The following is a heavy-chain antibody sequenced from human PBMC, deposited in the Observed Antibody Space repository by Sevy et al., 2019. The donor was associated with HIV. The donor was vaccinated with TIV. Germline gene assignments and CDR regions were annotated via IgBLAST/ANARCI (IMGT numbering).Heavy chain of an antibody. D-gene: IGHD3-10*01. CDR3: ARDQSSGSYGRFDP. V-gene: IGHV1-2*02. J-gene: IGHJ5*02. CDR2: INPQSGGT. CDR1: GYTFTGYY. Sequence: ASVKVSCKTSGYTFTGYYVHWVRQAPRQGLEWLGWINPQSGGTNYAQNFQGRVAMTRDTSITTAYMELSRLRSDDTAVYYCARDQSSGSYGRFDPWGQGTLVTVSS.